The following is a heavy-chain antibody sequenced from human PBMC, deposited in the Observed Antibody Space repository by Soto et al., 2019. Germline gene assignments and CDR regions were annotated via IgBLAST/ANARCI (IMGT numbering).Heavy chain of an antibody. CDR2: IYSGGST. V-gene: IGHV3-66*01. CDR1: GFTVSSNY. D-gene: IGHD3-10*01. CDR3: ARDLGSYGSGLKFGMDV. Sequence: PGGSLRLSCAASGFTVSSNYMSWVRQAPGKGLEWVSIIYSGGSTYYADSVKGRFTISRDNSKNTLYLQMNSLRAEDTAVYYCARDLGSYGSGLKFGMDVWGQGTTVTVSS. J-gene: IGHJ6*02.